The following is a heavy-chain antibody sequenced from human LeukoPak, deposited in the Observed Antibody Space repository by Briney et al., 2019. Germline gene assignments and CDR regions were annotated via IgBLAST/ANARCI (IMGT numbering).Heavy chain of an antibody. CDR3: ARDKGIAATEKLNWFDP. Sequence: ASVKVSCKASGYTFTSYNMHWVRQAPGQGLEWMGIINPSGGSTSYAQKFQGRVTITRDTSASTAYMELSSLRPEDTAVYYCARDKGIAATEKLNWFDPWGQGTLVTVSS. V-gene: IGHV1-46*01. J-gene: IGHJ5*02. CDR2: INPSGGST. CDR1: GYTFTSYN. D-gene: IGHD6-13*01.